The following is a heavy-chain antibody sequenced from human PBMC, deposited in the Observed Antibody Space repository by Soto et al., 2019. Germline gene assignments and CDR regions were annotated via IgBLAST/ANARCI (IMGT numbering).Heavy chain of an antibody. CDR1: GFSLNTGGLG. CDR2: IYWDDDK. V-gene: IGHV2-5*02. CDR3: AHSRCGGDCLQSYSSHYYYGMDV. J-gene: IGHJ6*02. Sequence: QITLKESGPTLVKPTQTLTLTCTFSGFSLNTGGLGVGWIRQPPGKALEWFALIYWDDDKRYSPSLKSRLTITKDTSKNQVVLTMTNMDPVDTATYYCAHSRCGGDCLQSYSSHYYYGMDVWGQGTTVTVSS. D-gene: IGHD2-21*02.